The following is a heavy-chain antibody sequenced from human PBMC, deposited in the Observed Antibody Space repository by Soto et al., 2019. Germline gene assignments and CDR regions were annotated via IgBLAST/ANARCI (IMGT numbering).Heavy chain of an antibody. CDR1: GGTLSSYA. D-gene: IGHD3-22*01. Sequence: ASVKVSCKASGGTLSSYAISRVRQAPGQGLEWMGGIIPIFGTANYAQKFQGTVTITAHISTSTAYMELSSLRSYDTAVYYCASIHYYDSSGYPSGAFDIWGQGTMVTVSS. J-gene: IGHJ3*02. V-gene: IGHV1-69*06. CDR2: IIPIFGTA. CDR3: ASIHYYDSSGYPSGAFDI.